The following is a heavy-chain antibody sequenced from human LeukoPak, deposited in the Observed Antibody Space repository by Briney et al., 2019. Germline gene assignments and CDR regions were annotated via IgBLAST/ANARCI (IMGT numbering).Heavy chain of an antibody. CDR3: ASGDLLAFDY. J-gene: IGHJ4*02. CDR1: GFTFSSYG. V-gene: IGHV3-30*12. Sequence: PGGSLRLSCAASGFTFSSYGMHWVRQAPGKGLEWVAVISYDGSNKYYADSVKGRFTISRDNSKNTLYLQMNSLRAEDTAVYYCASGDLLAFDYWGQGTLVTVSS. D-gene: IGHD7-27*01. CDR2: ISYDGSNK.